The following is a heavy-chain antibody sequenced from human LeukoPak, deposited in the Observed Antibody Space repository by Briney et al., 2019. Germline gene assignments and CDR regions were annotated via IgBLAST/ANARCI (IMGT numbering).Heavy chain of an antibody. J-gene: IGHJ6*04. Sequence: KPGGSLRLSCAASGFTFSNAWMSWVRQAPGKGLEWVGRIKSKTDGGTTDYAAPVKGRFTISRDDSKNTLYLQMNSLKTEDTAVYYCTTAHVLGYCSSTSCNESPQVYYYGMDVWGKGTTVTVSS. V-gene: IGHV3-15*01. CDR1: GFTFSNAW. D-gene: IGHD2-2*01. CDR3: TTAHVLGYCSSTSCNESPQVYYYGMDV. CDR2: IKSKTDGGTT.